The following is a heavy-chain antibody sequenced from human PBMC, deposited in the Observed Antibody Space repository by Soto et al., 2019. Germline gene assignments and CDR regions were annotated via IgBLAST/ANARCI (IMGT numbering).Heavy chain of an antibody. D-gene: IGHD1-1*01. CDR1: GYAFTTYG. J-gene: IGHJ4*02. CDR2: ISAHNGNT. Sequence: QVHLVQSGAEVKKPGASVKVSCKGSGYAFTTYGITWVRQAPGQGIEWMGWISAHNGNTNYAQKLQGRVTVTRDTSTSTAYMELRSRRSDDTAVYYCARGRYGDYWGQGALVTVSS. CDR3: ARGRYGDY. V-gene: IGHV1-18*01.